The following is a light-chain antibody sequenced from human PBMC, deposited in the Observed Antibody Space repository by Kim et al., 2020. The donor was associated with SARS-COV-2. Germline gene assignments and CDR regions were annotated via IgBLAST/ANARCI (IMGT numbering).Light chain of an antibody. CDR3: QQTFGIPYT. CDR1: QSIRSY. Sequence: IQMTQSPSSLSASVGDRVTITCRASQSIRSYLNWYQQRPGKAPKALIYTASTLHSGVPSRFSGSGSGTDFTFTINSLQPEDCGTYYCQQTFGIPYTFGQGTKLEI. CDR2: TAS. V-gene: IGKV1-39*01. J-gene: IGKJ2*01.